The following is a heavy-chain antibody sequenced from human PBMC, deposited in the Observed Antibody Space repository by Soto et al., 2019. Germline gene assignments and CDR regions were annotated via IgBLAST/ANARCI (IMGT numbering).Heavy chain of an antibody. CDR2: INSDGSST. J-gene: IGHJ4*02. V-gene: IGHV3-74*01. D-gene: IGHD6-19*01. Sequence: AEGSLRLSCAASGFSFSNYWMHWVRQVPGKGLVWVSCINSDGSSTSYADSVKGRFTISRDNAKNRLFLQMNSLRAEDTAVYYCARDPAPSGWYDYWGQGTLVTVSS. CDR3: ARDPAPSGWYDY. CDR1: GFSFSNYW.